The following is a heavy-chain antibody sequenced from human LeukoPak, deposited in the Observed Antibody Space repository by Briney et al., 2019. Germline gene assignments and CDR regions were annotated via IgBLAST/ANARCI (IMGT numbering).Heavy chain of an antibody. CDR3: ARHAVRDGYNRHNDY. D-gene: IGHD5-24*01. V-gene: IGHV5-51*01. J-gene: IGHJ4*02. CDR1: GYTFTSYD. CDR2: IYPGDSDT. Sequence: KVSCKASGYTFTSYDINWVRRATGQGLEWMGIIYPGDSDTRYSPSFQGQVTISADKSISTACLQWNSLKASDTAMYYCARHAVRDGYNRHNDYWGQGTLVTVSS.